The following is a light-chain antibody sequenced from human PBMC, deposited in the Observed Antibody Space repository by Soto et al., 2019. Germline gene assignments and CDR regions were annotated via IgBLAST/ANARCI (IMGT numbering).Light chain of an antibody. J-gene: IGKJ5*01. CDR1: QSVSSS. Sequence: EIVLTQSPATLSSFPGDRVTLSCRASQSVSSSLAWYQQKPGQAPRLLIYGASSRATGIPDRFSGSGSGTDFTLTISRLEPEDFAVYYCQQRSNLITFGQGTRLENK. CDR3: QQRSNLIT. V-gene: IGKV3D-20*02. CDR2: GAS.